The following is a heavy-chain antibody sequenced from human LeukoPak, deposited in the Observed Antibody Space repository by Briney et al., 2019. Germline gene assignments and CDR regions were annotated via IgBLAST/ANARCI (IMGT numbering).Heavy chain of an antibody. CDR2: ISAYNGNT. CDR1: GYTFTSYG. Sequence: GASVKVSCKASGYTFTSYGISWVRQAPGQGLEWMGWISAYNGNTNYAQKLQGRVTMTTDTFTSTAYMELRSLRSDDTAVYYCARDIAAAGTGPYYYYYMDVWGKGTTVTVSS. D-gene: IGHD6-13*01. V-gene: IGHV1-18*01. J-gene: IGHJ6*03. CDR3: ARDIAAAGTGPYYYYYMDV.